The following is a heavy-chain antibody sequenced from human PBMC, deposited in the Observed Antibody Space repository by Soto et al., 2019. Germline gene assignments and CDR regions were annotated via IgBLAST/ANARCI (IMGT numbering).Heavy chain of an antibody. Sequence: SETLSLTCTVSGGSISSGGYYWSWIRQHPGKGLEWIGYIYYSGSTYYNPSLKSRVTISVDTSKNQFSLKLSSVTAADTAVYYCARDIHTTSPWFDPWGQGTLVTAPQ. J-gene: IGHJ5*02. D-gene: IGHD1-1*01. CDR2: IYYSGST. V-gene: IGHV4-31*03. CDR1: GGSISSGGYY. CDR3: ARDIHTTSPWFDP.